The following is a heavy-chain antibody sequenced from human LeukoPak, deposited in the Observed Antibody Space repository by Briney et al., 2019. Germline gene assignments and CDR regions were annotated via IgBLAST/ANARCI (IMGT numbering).Heavy chain of an antibody. CDR3: AKDPLGYGGHYFDN. V-gene: IGHV3-23*01. D-gene: IGHD4-23*01. CDR1: GFSFSSYS. Sequence: GGSLTLSWPPSGFSFSSYSMNWVRQAPGKGREWVSTIIGRTDGPYYADSVKGRFTTSRDNSKNTMYLQINNVRAEDTAVYYCAKDPLGYGGHYFDNWGQGTRVTVSS. CDR2: IIGRTDGP. J-gene: IGHJ4*02.